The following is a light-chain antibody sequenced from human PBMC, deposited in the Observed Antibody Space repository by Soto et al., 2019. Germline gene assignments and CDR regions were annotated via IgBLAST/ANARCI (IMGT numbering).Light chain of an antibody. J-gene: IGKJ1*01. V-gene: IGKV3-20*01. Sequence: EIVLTQSPATLSLSPGERATLSCRASQSVNIYLAWYQQKPGQAPRLLIYGASSKATGIPDRFSGSGSGTDFTLTISRMEPEDFAVYCCQQYGSSPRTFGQGSKVDI. CDR3: QQYGSSPRT. CDR2: GAS. CDR1: QSVNIY.